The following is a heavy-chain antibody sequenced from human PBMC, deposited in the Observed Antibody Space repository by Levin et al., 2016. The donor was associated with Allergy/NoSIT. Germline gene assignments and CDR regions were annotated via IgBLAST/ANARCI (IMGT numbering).Heavy chain of an antibody. D-gene: IGHD1-26*01. Sequence: WVRQAPGQGLEWMGWISAYNGNTNYAQKLQGRVTMTTDTSTSTAYMELRSLRSDDTAVYYCARVVGATGVWGYYYGMDVWGQGTTVTVSS. J-gene: IGHJ6*02. V-gene: IGHV1-18*01. CDR2: ISAYNGNT. CDR3: ARVVGATGVWGYYYGMDV.